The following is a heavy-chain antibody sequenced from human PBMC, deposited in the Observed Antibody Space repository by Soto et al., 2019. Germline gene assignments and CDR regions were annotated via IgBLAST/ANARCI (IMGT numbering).Heavy chain of an antibody. Sequence: QVQLQESGPGLVKPSGTLSLTCAVSGGSISSSNWWSWVRQPPGKGLEWIGEIYHSGSTNYNPSLKSRVTISVDKSKSQFSLKLSSVTAADTAVYYCARVLGMITFGGVIVIRTNWFDPWGQGTLVTVSS. CDR1: GGSISSSNW. V-gene: IGHV4-4*02. CDR2: IYHSGST. J-gene: IGHJ5*02. CDR3: ARVLGMITFGGVIVIRTNWFDP. D-gene: IGHD3-16*02.